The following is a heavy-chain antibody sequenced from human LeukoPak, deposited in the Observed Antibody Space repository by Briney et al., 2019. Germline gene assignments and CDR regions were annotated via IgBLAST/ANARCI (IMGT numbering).Heavy chain of an antibody. CDR2: IWYDGSKA. Sequence: PGGSLRLSCVASGFTFNTYVMHWVRQAPGKGLEWVELIWYDGSKAYYADSVKGRFTISRDNSKNTLYLQINSLRVEDTAMYYCARAFSGSIGLDCWGQGTLVTVSS. CDR1: GFTFNTYV. CDR3: ARAFSGSIGLDC. J-gene: IGHJ4*02. V-gene: IGHV3-33*01. D-gene: IGHD1-26*01.